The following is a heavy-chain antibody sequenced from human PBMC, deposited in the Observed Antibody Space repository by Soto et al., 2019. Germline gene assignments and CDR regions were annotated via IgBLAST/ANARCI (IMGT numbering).Heavy chain of an antibody. J-gene: IGHJ3*01. CDR2: TNPNSGGT. Sequence: ASVKVSCKASGYTFNAYYMHWVRQAPGQGLEWMGWTNPNSGGTKYGQKFQGRVTMTRDTSSSTGYMELSGLRPDDTAVYYCARGAGAAGTPETARFAFYFWGQGTMVTVSS. CDR1: GYTFNAYY. D-gene: IGHD6-13*01. CDR3: ARGAGAAGTPETARFAFYF. V-gene: IGHV1-2*02.